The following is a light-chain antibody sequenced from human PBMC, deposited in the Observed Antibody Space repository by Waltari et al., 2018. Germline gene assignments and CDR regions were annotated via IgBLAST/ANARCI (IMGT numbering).Light chain of an antibody. Sequence: DIQLTQSPSSLSASPRDRVTITCRASQSINSYLNWYQQKPGKAPKLLIYGTSSLQSGVPSRFSGSVSGTDFSLTINSLQPEDFAAYYCQQTYTTPYTFGQGTKLEIK. CDR2: GTS. J-gene: IGKJ2*01. CDR1: QSINSY. V-gene: IGKV1-39*01. CDR3: QQTYTTPYT.